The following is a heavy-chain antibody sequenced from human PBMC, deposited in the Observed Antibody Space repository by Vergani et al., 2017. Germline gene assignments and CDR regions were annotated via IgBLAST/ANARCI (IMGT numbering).Heavy chain of an antibody. J-gene: IGHJ1*01. CDR2: IQYDGSDI. CDR1: GFSVSNSG. Sequence: QVQLVESGGGVVQPGGSLRLSCVASGFSVSNSGMHWVRQTPGKGLEWVAFIQYDGSDIFYADFVEGRFTISNDNAKKSVYLQMSSLRAEDTAMYFCARGLWDCTHIRCSPPSYWGQGSQVTVSS. V-gene: IGHV3-30*02. CDR3: ARGLWDCTHIRCSPPSY. D-gene: IGHD2-8*01.